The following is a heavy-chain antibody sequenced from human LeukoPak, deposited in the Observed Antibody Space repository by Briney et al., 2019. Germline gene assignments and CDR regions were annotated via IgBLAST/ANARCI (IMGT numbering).Heavy chain of an antibody. CDR3: AKGYGWEASYYYYYMDV. Sequence: GGSLRLSCAASGFTFSIYWMNWVRQAPGKGLEWVAFIRYDGNNKYYADSVKGRFTIFRDNSRNTLYLQMNSLRTEDTAVYYCAKGYGWEASYYYYYMDVWGKGTTVTFSS. J-gene: IGHJ6*03. V-gene: IGHV3-30*02. CDR1: GFTFSIYW. CDR2: IRYDGNNK. D-gene: IGHD1-26*01.